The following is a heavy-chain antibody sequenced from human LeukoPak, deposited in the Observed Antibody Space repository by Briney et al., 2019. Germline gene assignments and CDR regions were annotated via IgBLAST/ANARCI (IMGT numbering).Heavy chain of an antibody. Sequence: GGSLRLSCAASGFTFSSYAMSWVRQAPGKGLEWVSVIYSGGNTYYADSVTGRLTISRDNSKNTLYLQMNSLRAEDTAVYYCARCLYYYDSSGYLYYWGQGTLVTVSS. D-gene: IGHD3-22*01. CDR3: ARCLYYYDSSGYLYY. CDR2: IYSGGNT. V-gene: IGHV3-53*01. CDR1: GFTFSSYA. J-gene: IGHJ4*02.